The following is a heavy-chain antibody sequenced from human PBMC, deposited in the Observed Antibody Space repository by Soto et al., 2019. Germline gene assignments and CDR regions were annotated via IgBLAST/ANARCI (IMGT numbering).Heavy chain of an antibody. J-gene: IGHJ5*02. CDR2: IYPGDSDT. CDR3: ARVDIVVVPAAILGLNWFDP. D-gene: IGHD2-2*02. Sequence: PGESLKISCKGSGYSFTSYWIGWVRQMPGKGLEWMGIIYPGDSDTRYSPSFQGQVTISADKSISTAYLQWSSLKASDTAMYYCARVDIVVVPAAILGLNWFDPWGQRTLVTVSS. V-gene: IGHV5-51*01. CDR1: GYSFTSYW.